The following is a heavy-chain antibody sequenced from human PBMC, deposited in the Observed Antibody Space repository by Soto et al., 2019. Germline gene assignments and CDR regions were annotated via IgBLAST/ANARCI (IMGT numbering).Heavy chain of an antibody. V-gene: IGHV3-23*01. CDR2: ISGSGGST. J-gene: IGHJ4*02. CDR3: VKVLSYYYDSSGYYSV. CDR1: GFTFSSYV. Sequence: PGGSLRLSCAASGFTFSSYVMSWVRQAPGKGLEWVSAISGSGGSTYYADSVKGRFTISRDTSKNTLYLQMNSLRAEDTAVYYCVKVLSYYYDSSGYYSVWGQGTLVTVS. D-gene: IGHD3-22*01.